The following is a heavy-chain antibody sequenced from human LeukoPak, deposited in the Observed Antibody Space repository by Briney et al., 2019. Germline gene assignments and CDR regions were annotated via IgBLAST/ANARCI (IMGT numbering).Heavy chain of an antibody. D-gene: IGHD5-24*01. V-gene: IGHV3-15*01. Sequence: GGSLRLSCAASGFTISNAWMSWVRQAPGKGLEWVGRIKSKTDGGTTEYAAPVKGRFTISRDDSKNTLYLQMNSLKIEDTAVYYCRLTLKCRDYYYGLDVWGKGTTVTVSS. CDR3: RLTLKCRDYYYGLDV. J-gene: IGHJ6*04. CDR1: GFTISNAW. CDR2: IKSKTDGGTT.